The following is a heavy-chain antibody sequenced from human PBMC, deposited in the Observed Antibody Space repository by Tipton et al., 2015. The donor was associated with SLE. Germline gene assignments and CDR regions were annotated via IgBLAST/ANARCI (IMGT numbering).Heavy chain of an antibody. Sequence: TLSLTCTVSGGSISRGSYFWTWIRQPTGKGLEWIGRMFASGSTSYRRVHPNESTNYNPSLESRVRISVDTSKNQFSLTLNSLTAADTAVYFCARGPGWDFFDHWGQGALVTVSS. J-gene: IGHJ4*02. CDR2: STSYRRVHPNEST. CDR1: GGSISRGSYF. CDR3: ARGPGWDFFDH. V-gene: IGHV4-61*02. D-gene: IGHD3-16*01.